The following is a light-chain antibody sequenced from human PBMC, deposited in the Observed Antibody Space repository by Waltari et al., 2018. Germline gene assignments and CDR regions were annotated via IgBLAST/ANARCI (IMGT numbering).Light chain of an antibody. V-gene: IGKV1-16*02. CDR1: QGIGKS. CDR3: QQYSSYPLT. Sequence: DIQMTQSPSSLSASVGDSVIITCRASQGIGKSLGWFQQKPGKAPKSLIYAVSSLETGVPSKFSGSGSGTDFTLTISSLQPEDFATYYCQQYSSYPLTFGGGTKVEIK. CDR2: AVS. J-gene: IGKJ4*01.